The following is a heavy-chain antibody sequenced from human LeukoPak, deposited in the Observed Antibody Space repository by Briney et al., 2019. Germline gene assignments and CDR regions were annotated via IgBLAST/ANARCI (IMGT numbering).Heavy chain of an antibody. CDR3: ARARDAAFDI. CDR2: ITSNGGKT. D-gene: IGHD2-2*01. V-gene: IGHV3-74*01. CDR1: GFIFSTYS. J-gene: IGHJ3*02. Sequence: PGGSLRLSCATSGFIFSTYSMHWIRQGPGKGLVWVSRITSNGGKTDYADSVKDRFTIARDNTSNTLYLQLNSLRSEDTAVYYCARARDAAFDIWGRGTMVTVSS.